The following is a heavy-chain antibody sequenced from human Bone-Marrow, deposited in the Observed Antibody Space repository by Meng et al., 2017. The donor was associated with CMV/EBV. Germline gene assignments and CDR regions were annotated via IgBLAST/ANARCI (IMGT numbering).Heavy chain of an antibody. D-gene: IGHD6-19*01. V-gene: IGHV1-69*05. Sequence: SVKVSCKASVGTFSSYAISWVRQAPGQGLEWMGGIIPIFGTANYAQKFQGRVTITTDESTSTAYMELSSLRSEDTAVYYCARGYQRGVAGLNWFDPWGQGTLVTVSS. CDR2: IIPIFGTA. CDR3: ARGYQRGVAGLNWFDP. CDR1: VGTFSSYA. J-gene: IGHJ5*02.